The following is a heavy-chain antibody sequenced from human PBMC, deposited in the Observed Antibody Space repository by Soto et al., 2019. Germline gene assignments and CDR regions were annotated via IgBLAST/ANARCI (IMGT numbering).Heavy chain of an antibody. CDR3: ARDLAGYSSIPMGAFDI. D-gene: IGHD6-13*01. CDR1: GYTFTSYG. V-gene: IGHV1-18*01. Sequence: ASVKVSCKASGYTFTSYGISWVRQAPGQGLEWMGWISAYNGNTNYAQKLQGRVTMTTDTSTSTAYMELRSLRSDDTAVYYCARDLAGYSSIPMGAFDIWGQGTMVTVSS. J-gene: IGHJ3*02. CDR2: ISAYNGNT.